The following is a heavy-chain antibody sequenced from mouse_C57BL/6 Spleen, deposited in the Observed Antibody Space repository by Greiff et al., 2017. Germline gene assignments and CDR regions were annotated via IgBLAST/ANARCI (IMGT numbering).Heavy chain of an antibody. CDR1: GYTFTSYW. D-gene: IGHD3-2*02. CDR3: ARGGETAQPSFDY. Sequence: VQLQQPGAELVMPGASVKLSCKASGYTFTSYWMHWVKQRPGQGLEWIGEIDPSDSYTNYNQKFKGKSTLTVDKSSSTAYMQLSSLTSEDSAVYYCARGGETAQPSFDYWGQGTTLTVSS. CDR2: IDPSDSYT. V-gene: IGHV1-69*01. J-gene: IGHJ2*01.